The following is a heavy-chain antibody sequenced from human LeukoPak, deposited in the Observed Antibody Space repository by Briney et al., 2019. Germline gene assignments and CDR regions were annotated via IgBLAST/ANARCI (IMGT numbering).Heavy chain of an antibody. CDR3: ARSPRSGYFPWYFDY. V-gene: IGHV4-59*01. J-gene: IGHJ4*02. Sequence: KPSETLSLTCTVSGGSISSYYWSWIRQPPGKGLEWIGYIYYSGSTNYNPSLKSRVTISVDTSKNQFSLKLSSVTAADTAVYYCARSPRSGYFPWYFDYWGQGTLVTVSS. CDR2: IYYSGST. CDR1: GGSISSYY. D-gene: IGHD3-3*01.